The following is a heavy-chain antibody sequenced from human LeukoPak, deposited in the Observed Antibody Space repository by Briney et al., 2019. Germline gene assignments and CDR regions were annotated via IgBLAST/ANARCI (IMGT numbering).Heavy chain of an antibody. CDR1: GYTFTSYY. CDR2: INPNSGGT. J-gene: IGHJ4*02. V-gene: IGHV1-2*02. CDR3: ARVAGKYCSGGSCYFY. Sequence: ASVKVSCKASGYTFTSYYMHWVRQAPGQGLEWMGWINPNSGGTNYAQKFQGRVTMTRDTSISTAYMELSRLRSDDTAVYYCARVAGKYCSGGSCYFYWGQGTLVTVSS. D-gene: IGHD2-15*01.